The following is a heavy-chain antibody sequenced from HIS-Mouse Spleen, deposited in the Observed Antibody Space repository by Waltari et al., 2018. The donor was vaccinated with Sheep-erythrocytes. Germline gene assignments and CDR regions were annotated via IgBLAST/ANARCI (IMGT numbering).Heavy chain of an antibody. CDR2: ISYDGSNK. V-gene: IGHV3-30-3*01. Sequence: QVQLVESGGGVVQPGRSLRLSCAASGFTFSSYAMHWVRQAPGKGLEWVAVISYDGSNKYYADSVKGRFTISRDNSKNTLYLQMNSLRAEDTAVYYCARGAFDIWGKGTMVTVSS. J-gene: IGHJ3*02. CDR3: ARGAFDI. CDR1: GFTFSSYA.